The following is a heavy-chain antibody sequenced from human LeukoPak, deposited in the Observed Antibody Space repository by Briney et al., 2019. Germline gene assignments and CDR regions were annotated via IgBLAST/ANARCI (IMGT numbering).Heavy chain of an antibody. Sequence: GGSLRLSCAASGLTFSSHWMHWVRQAPGKGLVWVSRITNDGSSTTYADSAKGRFTISRDNSKNTLYLQMNSLRAEDTAVYYCAKLVTMIVVVTPVDYWGQGTLVTVSS. J-gene: IGHJ4*02. CDR2: ITNDGSST. V-gene: IGHV3-74*01. D-gene: IGHD3-22*01. CDR3: AKLVTMIVVVTPVDY. CDR1: GLTFSSHW.